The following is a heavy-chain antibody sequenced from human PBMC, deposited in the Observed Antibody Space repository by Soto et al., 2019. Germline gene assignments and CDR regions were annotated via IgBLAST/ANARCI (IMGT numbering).Heavy chain of an antibody. V-gene: IGHV3-11*01. CDR1: GFTFSDYY. Sequence: GGSLRLSCAASGFTFSDYYMSWIRQAPGKGLEWVSYISSSGSTIYYADSVKGRFTISRDNAKNSLYLQMNSLRAEDTAVYYCARFPRYDILTGYSTYYYYYYMDVWGKGTTVTVSS. CDR3: ARFPRYDILTGYSTYYYYYYMDV. D-gene: IGHD3-9*01. CDR2: ISSSGSTI. J-gene: IGHJ6*03.